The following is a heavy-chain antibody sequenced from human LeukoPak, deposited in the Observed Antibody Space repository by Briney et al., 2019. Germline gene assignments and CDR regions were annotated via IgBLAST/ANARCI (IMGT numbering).Heavy chain of an antibody. CDR1: GFTFSSYS. D-gene: IGHD2-2*01. Sequence: GGSLRLSCAASGFTFSSYSMNWVRQAPGKGLEWVSYISSSSSTIYYADSVKGRFTISRDNAKNPLYLQMNSLRAEDTAVYYCARDYCSSTSCYDYWGQGTLVTVSS. CDR3: ARDYCSSTSCYDY. J-gene: IGHJ4*02. CDR2: ISSSSSTI. V-gene: IGHV3-48*01.